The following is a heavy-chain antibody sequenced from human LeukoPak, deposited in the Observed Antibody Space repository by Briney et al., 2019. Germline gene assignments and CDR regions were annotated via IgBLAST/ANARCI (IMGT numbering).Heavy chain of an antibody. D-gene: IGHD5-12*01. CDR2: IWYDGSNK. CDR3: ARVGVATIDPEDYYYCYGIDV. J-gene: IGHJ6*04. V-gene: IGHV3-33*08. Sequence: GGPLRLSCAASGFTFSSYGVQWVRQAPGKGLEWVAVIWYDGSNKYYADSEEGRFTISRDNSKNPMYLQMNSLRAEDTAVYYCARVGVATIDPEDYYYCYGIDVWGKGTTVTVSS. CDR1: GFTFSSYG.